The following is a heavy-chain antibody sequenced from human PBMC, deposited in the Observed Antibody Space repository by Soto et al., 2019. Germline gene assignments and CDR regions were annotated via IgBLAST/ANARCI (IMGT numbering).Heavy chain of an antibody. Sequence: ASVKVSCKASGYSFTSYGFSWVRQAPGLGPEWMGWISSHNHNTKYAQKLQDRVTMTTDTSTSTAYMELRSPRSDDTAVYYCARDIVFEDSSGNLPGYWGQGTLVSVSS. CDR3: ARDIVFEDSSGNLPGY. V-gene: IGHV1-18*01. J-gene: IGHJ1*01. CDR2: ISSHNHNT. D-gene: IGHD3-22*01. CDR1: GYSFTSYG.